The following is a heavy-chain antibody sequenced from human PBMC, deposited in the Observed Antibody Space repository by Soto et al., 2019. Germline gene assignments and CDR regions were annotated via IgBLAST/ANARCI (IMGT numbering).Heavy chain of an antibody. CDR3: ARQRTTVVTQAYFDH. J-gene: IGHJ4*02. CDR1: GESISSSSYY. CDR2: IYYSGRT. D-gene: IGHD2-21*02. V-gene: IGHV4-39*01. Sequence: SETLSLTCIVSGESISSSSYYWGWIRQPPGKGLEWIGSIYYSGRTYYNPSFKSRVTISIDTSKNQFSLKLSSVTATDTAVYYCARQRTTVVTQAYFDHWGQGXLVTVYS.